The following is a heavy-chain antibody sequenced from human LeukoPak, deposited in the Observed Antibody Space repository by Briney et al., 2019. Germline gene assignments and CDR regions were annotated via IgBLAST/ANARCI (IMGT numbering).Heavy chain of an antibody. CDR3: ARACYGSGTDDAFDI. V-gene: IGHV3-7*01. CDR2: IKQDGSEK. CDR1: GFTFSSYW. Sequence: GGSLRLSCAASGFTFSSYWMSWVRQAPGKGLEWVANIKQDGSEKYYVDSVKGRFTISRDNAKNSLYLQMNSLRAEDTAVYYCARACYGSGTDDAFDIWGQGTMVTVSS. J-gene: IGHJ3*02. D-gene: IGHD3-10*01.